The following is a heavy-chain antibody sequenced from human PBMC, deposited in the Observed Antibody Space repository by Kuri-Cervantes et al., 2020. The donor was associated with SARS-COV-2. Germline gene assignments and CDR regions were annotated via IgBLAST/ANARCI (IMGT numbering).Heavy chain of an antibody. CDR1: GGTFSSYA. J-gene: IGHJ6*03. CDR3: ASGGQLPYYYYYYYMDV. Sequence: SVKVSCKASGGTFSSYAISWVRQAPGQGLEWMGGIIPIFGTANYAQKFQGRVTITTDESTSTAYMELSSLRSEDTAVYYCASGGQLPYYYYYYYMDVWGKGTTVTVPS. CDR2: IIPIFGTA. D-gene: IGHD1-1*01. V-gene: IGHV1-69*05.